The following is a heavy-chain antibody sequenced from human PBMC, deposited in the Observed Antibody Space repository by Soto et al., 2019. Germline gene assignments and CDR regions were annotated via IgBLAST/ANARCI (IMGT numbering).Heavy chain of an antibody. CDR1: GGSISSYY. CDR2: IYTSGST. V-gene: IGHV4-4*07. CDR3: ARACSSNICDDVFDY. J-gene: IGHJ4*02. Sequence: SETLSLTCAVSGGSISSYYWSWIRQPAGKGLEWIGRIYTSGSTNYNPSLKSRVTMSVDTSKNQFSLKLSSVTAADTAVYYCARACSSNICDDVFDYRGEGTRGTVSS. D-gene: IGHD2-2*01.